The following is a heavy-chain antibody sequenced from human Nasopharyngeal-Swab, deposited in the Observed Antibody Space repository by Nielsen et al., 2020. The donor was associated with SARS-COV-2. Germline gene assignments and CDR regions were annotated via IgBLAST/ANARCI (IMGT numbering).Heavy chain of an antibody. D-gene: IGHD4-17*01. CDR1: GFTFSSYW. J-gene: IGHJ3*02. CDR2: INSDGSST. Sequence: GGSLRLSCAASGFTFSSYWMHWVRQAPGKGLVWVSRINSDGSSTSYADSVKGRFTISRDNAKNSLYLQMTSLRAEDTAVYYCAGSGDFTPLNAFDIWGQGTMVTVSS. V-gene: IGHV3-74*01. CDR3: AGSGDFTPLNAFDI.